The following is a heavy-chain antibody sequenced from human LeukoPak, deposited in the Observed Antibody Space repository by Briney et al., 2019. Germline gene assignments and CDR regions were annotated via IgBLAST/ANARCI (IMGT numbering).Heavy chain of an antibody. D-gene: IGHD6-13*01. CDR1: GFTFISYA. CDR3: AKDRLVSAAGLSAFDI. Sequence: PRGSLRLSCAASGFTFISYAMSWVRQAPGKGLGWVSAISGSGGSTYYADSVKGRFTISRDNSKNTLYLQMNSLRAEDTAVYYCAKDRLVSAAGLSAFDIWGQGTMVTVSS. V-gene: IGHV3-23*01. CDR2: ISGSGGST. J-gene: IGHJ3*02.